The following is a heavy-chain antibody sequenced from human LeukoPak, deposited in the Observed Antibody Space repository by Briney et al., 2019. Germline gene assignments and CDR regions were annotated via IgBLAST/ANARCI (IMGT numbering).Heavy chain of an antibody. CDR2: IYYSGST. CDR3: ARCSSTYYYGMDV. Sequence: SETLSLTCTVSGGSISSGGYHWSWIRQHPGKGLEWIGYIYYSGSTYYNPSLKSRVTISVDTSKNQFSLKLSSVTAADTAVYYCARCSSTYYYGMDVWGQGTTVTVSS. J-gene: IGHJ6*02. CDR1: GGSISSGGYH. V-gene: IGHV4-31*03. D-gene: IGHD2-2*01.